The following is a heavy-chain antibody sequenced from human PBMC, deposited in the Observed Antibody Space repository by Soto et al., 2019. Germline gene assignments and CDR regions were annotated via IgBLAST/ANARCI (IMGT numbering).Heavy chain of an antibody. Sequence: GGSLRLSCAGSGLTLSAYPMSWVRQAPGKGLQWVASVSVDPGNTYYADSVKGRFTISRDNSKNTVYLQMNSLKTEDTAFYYCARSPGYYFDYWGQGTLVTVSS. J-gene: IGHJ4*02. CDR3: ARSPGYYFDY. V-gene: IGHV3-23*01. CDR1: GLTLSAYP. CDR2: VSVDPGNT.